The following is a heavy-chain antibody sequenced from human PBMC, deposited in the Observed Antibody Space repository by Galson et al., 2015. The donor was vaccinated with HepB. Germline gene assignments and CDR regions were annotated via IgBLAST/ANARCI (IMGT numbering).Heavy chain of an antibody. J-gene: IGHJ6*02. CDR3: VKDLFYFYGVDV. CDR2: ISHDGKTT. Sequence: SLRLSCAASGFTFSSYSMHWVRQAPGKGPEYVPAISHDGKTTYYAHSVDGRSTISRDNSKNTLYLQLSSLKNEDTAVYYCVKDLFYFYGVDVWGHGTTVTVS. CDR1: GFTFSSYS. V-gene: IGHV3-64D*09.